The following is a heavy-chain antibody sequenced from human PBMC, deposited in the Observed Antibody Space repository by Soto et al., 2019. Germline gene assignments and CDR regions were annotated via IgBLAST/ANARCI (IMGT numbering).Heavy chain of an antibody. D-gene: IGHD6-13*01. CDR1: GFTFSSYG. CDR2: IWYDGSNK. J-gene: IGHJ4*02. Sequence: PGGSLRLSCAASGFTFSSYGMHWVRQAPGKGLEWVAVIWYDGSNKYYADSVKGRFTISRDNSKNTLYLQMNSLRAEDTAVYYCARVKATARSWYVEAGGFDYWGQGTLVTVSS. CDR3: ARVKATARSWYVEAGGFDY. V-gene: IGHV3-33*01.